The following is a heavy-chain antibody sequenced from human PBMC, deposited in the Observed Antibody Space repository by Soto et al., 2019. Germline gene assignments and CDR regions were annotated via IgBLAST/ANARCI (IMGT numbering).Heavy chain of an antibody. CDR3: AKGLLYSGSHHPPQYYYYGMDV. J-gene: IGHJ6*02. D-gene: IGHD1-26*01. V-gene: IGHV3-30*18. CDR2: ISYDGSNK. CDR1: GFTFSSYG. Sequence: PGGSLRLSCAASGFTFSSYGMHWVRQAPGKGLEWVAVISYDGSNKYYADSVKGRFTISRDNSKNTLYLQMNSLRAEDTAVYYCAKGLLYSGSHHPPQYYYYGMDVWGQGTTVTVSS.